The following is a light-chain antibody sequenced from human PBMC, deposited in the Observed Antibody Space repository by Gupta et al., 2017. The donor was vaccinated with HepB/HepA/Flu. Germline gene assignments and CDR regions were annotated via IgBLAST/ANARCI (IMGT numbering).Light chain of an antibody. Sequence: DIQMTQSPSSLSASVGDRVTITCRASQSISSYLNWYQQKPGKAPKLLIYAASRVQSGVPSRFSGSGSGTDFTLTISRLQPEDFATYYCQQRDSTPGTFGQGTQVEIK. CDR1: QSISSY. J-gene: IGKJ1*01. CDR3: QQRDSTPGT. CDR2: AAS. V-gene: IGKV1-39*01.